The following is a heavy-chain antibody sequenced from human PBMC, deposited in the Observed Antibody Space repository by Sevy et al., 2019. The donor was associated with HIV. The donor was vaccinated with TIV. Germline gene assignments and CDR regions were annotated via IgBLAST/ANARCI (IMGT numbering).Heavy chain of an antibody. CDR2: INTHGTNT. V-gene: IGHV3-74*01. J-gene: IGHJ6*02. CDR3: AREGVDFWSGPVDFDYGMDV. CDR1: GFTFSRYW. Sequence: GGSLRLSCAASGFTFSRYWMHWVRHAPGKGLVWVSRINTHGTNTIYADYVKGRFTISRDNAKNTVSLQRNSLRADDTGVYYCAREGVDFWSGPVDFDYGMDVWGQGTTVTVSS. D-gene: IGHD3-3*01.